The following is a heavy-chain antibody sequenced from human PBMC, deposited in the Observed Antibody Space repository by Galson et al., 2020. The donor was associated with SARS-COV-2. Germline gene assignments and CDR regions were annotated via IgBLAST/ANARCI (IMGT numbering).Heavy chain of an antibody. CDR3: ARSLSGSYRSPFD. Sequence: GGSLRLSCAVSGFTFSSYVMHWVRQAPGKGLEWVAVISKDGGNKYYADSVKGRFTISRDNSKNTLYVQVNSLRPEDTAVYYCARSLSGSYRSPFDWGQGTLVTVSS. CDR1: GFTFSSYV. CDR2: ISKDGGNK. V-gene: IGHV3-30*03. J-gene: IGHJ4*02. D-gene: IGHD1-26*01.